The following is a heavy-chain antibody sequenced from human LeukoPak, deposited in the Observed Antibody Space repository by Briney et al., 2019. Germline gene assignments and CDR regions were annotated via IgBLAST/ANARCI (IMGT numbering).Heavy chain of an antibody. V-gene: IGHV3-21*01. J-gene: IGHJ4*02. Sequence: GGSLRLSCAASGFPFSNYKMNWVRQAPGKGLEWVSSITSSSGYIFYADSVKGRFTISRDNAKNSLYLQMNSLRADDTAVYSCAREVGSNGAFVYWGPGTLVTVSS. CDR1: GFPFSNYK. D-gene: IGHD1-26*01. CDR2: ITSSSGYI. CDR3: AREVGSNGAFVY.